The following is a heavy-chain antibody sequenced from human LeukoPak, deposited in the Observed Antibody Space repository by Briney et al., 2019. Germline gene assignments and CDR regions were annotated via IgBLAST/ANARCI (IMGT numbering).Heavy chain of an antibody. D-gene: IGHD2-15*01. CDR2: IIPIFGTA. CDR1: GYTFTSYY. V-gene: IGHV1-69*13. CDR3: ARGYCSGGSCYRYGMDV. J-gene: IGHJ6*02. Sequence: GASVKVSCKASGYTFTSYYMHWVRQAPGQGLEWMGGIIPIFGTANYAQKFQGRVTITADESTSTAYMELSSLRSEDTAVYYCARGYCSGGSCYRYGMDVWGQGTTVTVSS.